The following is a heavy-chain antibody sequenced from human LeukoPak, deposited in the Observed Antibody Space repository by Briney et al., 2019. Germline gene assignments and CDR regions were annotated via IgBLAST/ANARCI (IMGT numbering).Heavy chain of an antibody. CDR3: ATNRDYYDSSGYSF. CDR1: GFTFSSYW. Sequence: QPGGSLRLSCAASGFTFSSYWMHWVLQAPGKGLVWVSRINTDGSSTSYADSVKGRFTISRDNAKNTLYLQMNSLRAEDTAVYYCATNRDYYDSSGYSFWGQGTLVTVSS. D-gene: IGHD3-22*01. J-gene: IGHJ4*02. CDR2: INTDGSST. V-gene: IGHV3-74*01.